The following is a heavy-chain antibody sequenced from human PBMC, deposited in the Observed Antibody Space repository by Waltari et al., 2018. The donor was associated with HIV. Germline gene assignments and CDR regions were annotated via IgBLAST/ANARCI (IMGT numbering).Heavy chain of an antibody. D-gene: IGHD3-16*02. Sequence: QVQPEVSGPGLVTLSETLSLTCPGSVGSISSYYCSWIRRPDGQGLEWIGRIYTSGSTNYNPSLKSRVTLSVDTSMNQFSLKLSSVTAADTAVYYCARGLRLGELSLYKYAFDIWGQGTMVTVSS. CDR2: IYTSGST. V-gene: IGHV4-4*07. CDR3: ARGLRLGELSLYKYAFDI. J-gene: IGHJ3*02. CDR1: VGSISSYY.